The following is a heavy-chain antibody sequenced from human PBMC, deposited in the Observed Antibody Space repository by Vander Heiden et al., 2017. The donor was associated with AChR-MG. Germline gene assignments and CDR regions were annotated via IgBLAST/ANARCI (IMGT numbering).Heavy chain of an antibody. J-gene: IGHJ4*02. CDR1: GGSISSGDYY. V-gene: IGHV4-30-4*01. CDR2: SDYSGST. D-gene: IGHD3-10*01. CDR3: ARACTYGAGGIDY. Sequence: QVQLQESRPGLVKPSQTLSLTCTVSGGSISSGDYYWSWIRQPPGTGREWIGYSDYSGSTYYNPSLKSRVTISVDTSKNQLSLKMSCLTAADTAVYYCARACTYGAGGIDYWGQGTLVTVSS.